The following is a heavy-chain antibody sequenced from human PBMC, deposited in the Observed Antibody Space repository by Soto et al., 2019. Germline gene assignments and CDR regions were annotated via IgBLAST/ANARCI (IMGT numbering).Heavy chain of an antibody. CDR2: VSGSGSIT. CDR1: GFTFNSYA. J-gene: IGHJ4*02. D-gene: IGHD3-22*01. Sequence: EVQLLESGGGLVQPGGSLRLSCAASGFTFNSYAMSWVRQAPGKGLEWVSAVSGSGSITYYTDSVKGRFTISRDNSKNTLYLQMNSLRADDTAVYYCAKNYDSDGYYTQNWGQGTLVTVSS. V-gene: IGHV3-23*01. CDR3: AKNYDSDGYYTQN.